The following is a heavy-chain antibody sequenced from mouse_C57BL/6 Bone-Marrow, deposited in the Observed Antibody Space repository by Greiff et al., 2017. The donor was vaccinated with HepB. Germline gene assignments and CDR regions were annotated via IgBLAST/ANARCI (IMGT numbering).Heavy chain of an antibody. CDR1: GYTFTSYW. D-gene: IGHD2-10*02. CDR3: AKGAYGNAYCFDY. V-gene: IGHV1-55*01. CDR2: IYPGSGST. J-gene: IGHJ2*01. Sequence: VQLQQPGAELVKPGASVKISCKASGYTFTSYWITWVKQRPGQGLEWIGDIYPGSGSTNYNEKFKSKATLTVDTSSSTAYMQLSSLTSEDSAVYYCAKGAYGNAYCFDYWGQGTTLTVSS.